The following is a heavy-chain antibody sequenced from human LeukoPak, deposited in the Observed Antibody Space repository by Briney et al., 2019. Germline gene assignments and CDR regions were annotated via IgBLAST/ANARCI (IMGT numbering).Heavy chain of an antibody. CDR1: GFIFSNYG. D-gene: IGHD5-18*01. Sequence: GGSLRLSCAASGFIFSNYGMNWVRQAPGKGLEWVSGVGPSGDRTYYADSVKGRFTISRDNSKNTLYLHMGSLRAEDTAVYYCAQDRAWIQFLFWGQGTLVTVSS. J-gene: IGHJ1*01. CDR2: VGPSGDRT. CDR3: AQDRAWIQFLF. V-gene: IGHV3-23*01.